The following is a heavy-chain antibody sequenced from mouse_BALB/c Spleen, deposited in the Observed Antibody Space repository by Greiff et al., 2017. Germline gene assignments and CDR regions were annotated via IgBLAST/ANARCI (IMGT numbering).Heavy chain of an antibody. J-gene: IGHJ4*01. V-gene: IGHV1S81*02. D-gene: IGHD2-1*01. Sequence: VQLQQSGAELVKPGASVKLSCKASGYTFTSYYMYWVKQRPGQGLEWIGEINPSNGGTNFNEKFKSKATLTVDKSSSTAYMQLSSLTSEDSAVYYCTRGWIYYGNSYYAMDYWGQGTSVTVSS. CDR2: INPSNGGT. CDR1: GYTFTSYY. CDR3: TRGWIYYGNSYYAMDY.